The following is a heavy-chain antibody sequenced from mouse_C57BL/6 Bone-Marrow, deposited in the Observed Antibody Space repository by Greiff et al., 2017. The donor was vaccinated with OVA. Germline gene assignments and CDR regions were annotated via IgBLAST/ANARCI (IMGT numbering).Heavy chain of an antibody. V-gene: IGHV2-2*01. CDR1: GFSLTSYG. CDR3: ATPYSNYVRFAY. J-gene: IGHJ3*01. CDR2: LWSGGST. D-gene: IGHD2-5*01. Sequence: VQLQESGPGLVQPSQSLSITCTVSGFSLTSYGVHWVRQSPGKGLEWLGVLWSGGSTDYNTAFISRLSISKDNSTSHVFFKMNSLQAGDTAIYYCATPYSNYVRFAYWGQGTLVTVSA.